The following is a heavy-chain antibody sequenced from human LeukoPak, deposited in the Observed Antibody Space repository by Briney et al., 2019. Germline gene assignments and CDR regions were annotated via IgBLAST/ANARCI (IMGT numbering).Heavy chain of an antibody. CDR2: ISGSGGST. J-gene: IGHJ4*02. V-gene: IGHV3-23*01. CDR3: AKALRFLEWLLWGDFDY. Sequence: GGSLRLSCAASGFTFSSYSMNWVRQAPGKGLEWVSAISGSGGSTYYADSVKGRFTISRDNSKNTLYLQMNSLRAEDTAVYYCAKALRFLEWLLWGDFDYWGQGTLVTVSS. D-gene: IGHD3-3*01. CDR1: GFTFSSYS.